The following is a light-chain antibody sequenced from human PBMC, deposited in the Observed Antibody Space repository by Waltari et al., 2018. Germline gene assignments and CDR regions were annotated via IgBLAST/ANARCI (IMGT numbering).Light chain of an antibody. J-gene: IGLJ2*01. CDR1: RNDFGAYNY. CDR3: CSYAGSFTWV. CDR2: DVS. V-gene: IGLV2-11*01. Sequence: QSALTQPRSVSGSPGQSVTISCAGTRNDFGAYNYVSWYQHHPGKAPKFIIFDVSKWPSGIPDRFSGSKSGKTASLTISGLQADDEADYYCCSYAGSFTWVFGGGTKLTVL.